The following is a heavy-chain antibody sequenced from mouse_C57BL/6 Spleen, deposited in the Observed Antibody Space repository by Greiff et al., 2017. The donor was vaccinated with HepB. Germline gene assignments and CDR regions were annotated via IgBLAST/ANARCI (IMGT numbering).Heavy chain of an antibody. D-gene: IGHD2-5*01. CDR1: GFNIKDYY. CDR2: FDPEDGDT. CDR3: TTYYSNGGFAY. J-gene: IGHJ3*01. Sequence: VQLQQSGAELVRPGASVKLSCTASGFNIKDYYMHWVKQRPEQGLEWIGRFDPEDGDTEYAPKFQGKATMTADTSSNTAYLQLSSLTSEDTAVYYCTTYYSNGGFAYWGQGTLVTVSA. V-gene: IGHV14-1*01.